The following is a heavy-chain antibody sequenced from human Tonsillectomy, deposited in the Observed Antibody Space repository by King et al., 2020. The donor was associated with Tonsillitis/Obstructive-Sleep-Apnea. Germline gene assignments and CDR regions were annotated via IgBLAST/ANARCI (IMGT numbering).Heavy chain of an antibody. CDR1: GYTFTRYY. J-gene: IGHJ4*02. V-gene: IGHV1-46*01. CDR3: ARDDIIGRYFDY. Sequence: QLVQSGAEVKKPGASVKLSCKASGYTFTRYYIHWVRQAPGQGLEWMGIINPSDGVTTYAQKFQGRVTVTRDTSTSTCYMGLSSLRSEDTAVYYCARDDIIGRYFDYWGQGTLVTVSS. D-gene: IGHD3-10*01. CDR2: INPSDGVT.